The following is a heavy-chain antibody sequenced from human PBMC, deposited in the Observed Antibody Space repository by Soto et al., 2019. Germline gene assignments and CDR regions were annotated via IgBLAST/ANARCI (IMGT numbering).Heavy chain of an antibody. V-gene: IGHV3-48*02. CDR1: GFTFSSCG. CDR3: ARDGVGATLGFDY. Sequence: PGGSLRLSCAASGFTFSSCGMNWVRQAPGKGLEWVSYISSNGGTIYYADSVKGRFTISRDNAKNSLYLQMNSLGDEDTAVYYCARDGVGATLGFDYWGQGTLVTVSS. J-gene: IGHJ4*02. CDR2: ISSNGGTI. D-gene: IGHD1-26*01.